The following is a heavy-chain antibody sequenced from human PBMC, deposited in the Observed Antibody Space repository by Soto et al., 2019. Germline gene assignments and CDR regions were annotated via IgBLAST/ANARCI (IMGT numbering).Heavy chain of an antibody. CDR1: GFTFSSYW. V-gene: IGHV3-74*01. D-gene: IGHD3-22*01. J-gene: IGHJ4*02. CDR3: ARELYDSSGYTQFDY. Sequence: EVQLVESGGGLVQPGGSLRLSCAASGFTFSSYWMHWVRQAPGKGLVWVSRINSDGSSTSYADSVKGRFTISRDNAXXTLYLQMNSLRAEDTAVYYCARELYDSSGYTQFDYWGQGTLVTVSS. CDR2: INSDGSST.